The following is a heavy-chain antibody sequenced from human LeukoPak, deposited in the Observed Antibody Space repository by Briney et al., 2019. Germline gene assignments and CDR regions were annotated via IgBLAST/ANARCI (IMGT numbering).Heavy chain of an antibody. V-gene: IGHV3-23*01. Sequence: GGSLRLSCAASGFTFSNYAMSWVRQAPGKGLEWVSGISGSGDRTYYADSVKGRSTISRDNSKNTLYLQMNSLRAEDTAVYYCAKSRYGSGSYYNGGAAFDIWGQGTMVTVSS. CDR2: ISGSGDRT. J-gene: IGHJ3*02. CDR3: AKSRYGSGSYYNGGAAFDI. CDR1: GFTFSNYA. D-gene: IGHD3-10*01.